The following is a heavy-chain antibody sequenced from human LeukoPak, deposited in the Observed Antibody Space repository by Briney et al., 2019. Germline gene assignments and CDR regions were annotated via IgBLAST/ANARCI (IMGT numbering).Heavy chain of an antibody. D-gene: IGHD2-21*01. CDR1: GGTFSSYA. J-gene: IGHJ5*02. CDR2: IFPICGTA. CDR3: ARAIGFAFDL. Sequence: SLRVSCTASGGTFSSYAMSWVRQAPGQGLEWMGGIFPICGTAYYAQTLRRRVTITTDKSTSTSYMQMCSLRSEDTAVYYCARAIGFAFDLWGQGTLVTVSS. V-gene: IGHV1-69*05.